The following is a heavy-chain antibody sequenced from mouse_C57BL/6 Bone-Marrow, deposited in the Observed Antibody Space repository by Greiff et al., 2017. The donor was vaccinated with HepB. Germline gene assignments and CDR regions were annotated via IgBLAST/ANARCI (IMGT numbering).Heavy chain of an antibody. CDR3: APVVATGFDY. V-gene: IGHV5-17*01. CDR2: ISSGSSTI. Sequence: DVKLVESGGGLVKPGGSLKLSCAASGFTFSDYGMHWVRQAPEKGLEWVAYISSGSSTIYYADTVKGRFTISRDNAKNTLFLQMTSLRSEDTAMYYCAPVVATGFDYWGQGTTLTVSS. D-gene: IGHD1-1*01. CDR1: GFTFSDYG. J-gene: IGHJ2*01.